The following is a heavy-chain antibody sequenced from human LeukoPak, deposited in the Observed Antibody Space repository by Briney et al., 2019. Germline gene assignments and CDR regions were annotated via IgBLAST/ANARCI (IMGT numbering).Heavy chain of an antibody. D-gene: IGHD3-3*01. CDR1: GFTFTSSA. CDR3: AAETSITIFGVVTDHNWFDP. CDR2: IVVGSGNT. Sequence: SVKVSCKASGFTFTSSAVQWVRQARGQRLEWIGWIVVGSGNTNYAQKFQERVTITRDMSTSTAYMELSSLRSEDTAVYYCAAETSITIFGVVTDHNWFDPWGQGTLVTVSS. V-gene: IGHV1-58*01. J-gene: IGHJ5*02.